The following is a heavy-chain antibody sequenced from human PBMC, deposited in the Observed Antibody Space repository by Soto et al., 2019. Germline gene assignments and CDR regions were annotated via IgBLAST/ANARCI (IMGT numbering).Heavy chain of an antibody. Sequence: QVQLVESGGGVVQPGRSLRLSCAASGFTFSSYGMHWVRQAPGKGLEWVAVISYDGSNKYYADSVTGRFTISRDNSKNTLYLQMNSLRAEDTAVYYCANSGGVITATFGYWGQGTLVTVFS. D-gene: IGHD3-22*01. CDR3: ANSGGVITATFGY. CDR2: ISYDGSNK. V-gene: IGHV3-30*18. CDR1: GFTFSSYG. J-gene: IGHJ4*02.